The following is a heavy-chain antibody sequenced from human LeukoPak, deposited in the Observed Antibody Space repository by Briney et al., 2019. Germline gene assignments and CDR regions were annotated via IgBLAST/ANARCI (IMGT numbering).Heavy chain of an antibody. V-gene: IGHV4-38-2*01. CDR2: IYHSGST. Sequence: PSETLSLNCAVSAYSICCVYYWGWIPQPPGKGLEWIGWIYHSGSTYYNPSLKSRVTISVDTSKNQFSVKLSSVTAADTAVYYCARVAGFGFGIDYWGQGTLVTVSS. J-gene: IGHJ4*02. CDR3: ARVAGFGFGIDY. D-gene: IGHD6-19*01. CDR1: AYSICCVYY.